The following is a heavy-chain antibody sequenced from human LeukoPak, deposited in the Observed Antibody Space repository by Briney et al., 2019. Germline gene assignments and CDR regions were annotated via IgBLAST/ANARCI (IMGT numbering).Heavy chain of an antibody. CDR3: ATHTGGYNYWWFDI. J-gene: IGHJ5*02. D-gene: IGHD5-24*01. CDR2: IIPIYGTA. Sequence: ASVKVSCKASGGTFSNYPIIWVRQAPGRGLEWPGGIIPIYGTANYALMFQGRITLTAHESTATAYMELRSLTSDDTAMYFCATHTGGYNYWWFDIWGQGTLVSVSS. V-gene: IGHV1-69*01. CDR1: GGTFSNYP.